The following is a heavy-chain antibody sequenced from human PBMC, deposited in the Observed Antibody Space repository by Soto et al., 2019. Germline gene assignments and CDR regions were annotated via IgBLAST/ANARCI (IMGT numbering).Heavy chain of an antibody. V-gene: IGHV3-7*03. CDR2: INEDGSKK. J-gene: IGHJ4*02. CDR1: GFTVSAKW. Sequence: DVQLVESGGALVQPGGSLGLSCAVSGFTVSAKWMSWVRQAPGKGLEWLANINEDGSKKFYVDSVKGRFTISKDNAKNSLSLQLGSLRAEDTAVYYCAREMHLGSGCGDIDIWGRGTMVTVSS. CDR3: AREMHLGSGCGDIDI. D-gene: IGHD2-15*01.